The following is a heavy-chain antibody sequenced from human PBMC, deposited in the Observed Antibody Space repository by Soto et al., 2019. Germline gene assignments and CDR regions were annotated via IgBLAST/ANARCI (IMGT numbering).Heavy chain of an antibody. CDR2: IDPSDSYT. CDR3: AGIINSLKGGLYYGMDV. J-gene: IGHJ6*02. CDR1: GYSFTSYW. V-gene: IGHV5-10-1*01. Sequence: GESLKISCKGSGYSFTSYWISWVRQMPGKGLEWMGRIDPSDSYTNYSPSFQGHVTISADKSISTAYLQWSSLKASDTAMYYCAGIINSLKGGLYYGMDVWGQGTTVTVSS. D-gene: IGHD2-15*01.